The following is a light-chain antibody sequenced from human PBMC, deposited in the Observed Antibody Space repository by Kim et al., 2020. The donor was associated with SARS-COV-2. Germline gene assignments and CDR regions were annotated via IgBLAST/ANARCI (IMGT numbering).Light chain of an antibody. V-gene: IGKV3-20*01. CDR3: QQYSRPPRT. Sequence: EIVLTQSPGTLSLSPGERATLSCRASQSVSSSYLAWYQHKPGQGPRLLIYGASSRATGIPDRFSGSGSGTDFTLTISRLEPEDFAVYYCQQYSRPPRTFGQGTKVDIK. CDR2: GAS. CDR1: QSVSSSY. J-gene: IGKJ1*01.